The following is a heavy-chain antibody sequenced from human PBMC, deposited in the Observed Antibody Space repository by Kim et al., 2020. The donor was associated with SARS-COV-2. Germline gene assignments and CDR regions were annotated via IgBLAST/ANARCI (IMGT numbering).Heavy chain of an antibody. CDR3: ASCPLEGYSLSWFDP. Sequence: SETLSLTCTVSGGSISSSSYYWGWIRQPPGKGLEWIGSIYYSGSTYYNPSLKSRVTISVDTSKNQFSLKLSSVTAADTAVYYCASCPLEGYSLSWFDPWGQGTLVTVSS. V-gene: IGHV4-39*01. CDR1: GGSISSSSYY. J-gene: IGHJ5*02. CDR2: IYYSGST. D-gene: IGHD2-15*01.